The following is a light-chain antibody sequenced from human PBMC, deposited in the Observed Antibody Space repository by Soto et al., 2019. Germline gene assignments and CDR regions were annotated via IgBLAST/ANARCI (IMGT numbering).Light chain of an antibody. CDR1: QSISRN. CDR3: QQSHSTPYT. CDR2: AAR. Sequence: DIHLTQSPSSLSPSVGDRITLSCRASQSISRNLNWYQQMPGKAPSLLIYAARDLQSGVPGRFSGSGSGTEFNLTISSLLPEDLATYYCQQSHSTPYTFGQGTKLEI. V-gene: IGKV1-39*01. J-gene: IGKJ2*01.